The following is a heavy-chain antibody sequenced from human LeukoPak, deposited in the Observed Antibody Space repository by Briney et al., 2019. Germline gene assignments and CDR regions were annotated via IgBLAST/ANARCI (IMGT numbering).Heavy chain of an antibody. J-gene: IGHJ4*02. CDR1: GFTFSSYG. V-gene: IGHV3-33*01. CDR2: IWYDGSNK. CDR3: ASQGPEGTSGCY. D-gene: IGHD6-19*01. Sequence: PGGSLRLSCAASGFTFSSYGMHWVRQAPGKGLEWVAVIWYDGSNKYYADSVKGRFTISRDNSKNTLYLQLNSLRAEDTAVYYCASQGPEGTSGCYWGQGTLVTVSS.